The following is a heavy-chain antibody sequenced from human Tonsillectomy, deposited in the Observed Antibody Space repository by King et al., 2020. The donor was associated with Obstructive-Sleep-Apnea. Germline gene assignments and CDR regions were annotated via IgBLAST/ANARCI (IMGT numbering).Heavy chain of an antibody. Sequence: MQLVQSGAEVKKPGESLKISCKGSGYSFTSYWIGWVRQMPGKGLEWMGIIYPGDSDTRYSPSFQGQVTISADKSISTAYLQWSSLKASDTAMYYCARQYYYDSSGTLIDYWGQGTLVTVSS. D-gene: IGHD3-22*01. CDR1: GYSFTSYW. CDR2: IYPGDSDT. CDR3: ARQYYYDSSGTLIDY. J-gene: IGHJ4*02. V-gene: IGHV5-51*01.